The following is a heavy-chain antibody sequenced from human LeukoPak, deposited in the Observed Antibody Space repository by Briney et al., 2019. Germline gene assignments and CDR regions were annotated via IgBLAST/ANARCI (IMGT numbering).Heavy chain of an antibody. CDR2: SDSEDGDP. Sequence: ASVKVSCKVAGYSLSDMSVHWIRQAPGRGLEWMGSSDSEDGDPVYAQKFEGRLTMTEDTSTDTAYMDLSSLRFEDTAVYYCASGNEVTLEGFALWDQGTMVTVSS. J-gene: IGHJ3*01. V-gene: IGHV1-24*01. CDR1: GYSLSDMS. D-gene: IGHD2-8*01. CDR3: ASGNEVTLEGFAL.